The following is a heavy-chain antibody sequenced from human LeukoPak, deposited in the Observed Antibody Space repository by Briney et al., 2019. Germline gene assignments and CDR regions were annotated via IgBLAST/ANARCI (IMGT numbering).Heavy chain of an antibody. J-gene: IGHJ3*02. CDR1: GGSISSGDYY. CDR3: ASALVHHAFDI. V-gene: IGHV4-30-4*01. D-gene: IGHD6-13*01. CDR2: IYYSGST. Sequence: NPSETLSLTCTVSGGSISSGDYYWSWIRQPPGKGLEWIGYIYYSGSTYYNPSLKSRVTISVDTSKNQFSLKLSSVTAADTAVYYCASALVHHAFDIWGQGTMVTVSS.